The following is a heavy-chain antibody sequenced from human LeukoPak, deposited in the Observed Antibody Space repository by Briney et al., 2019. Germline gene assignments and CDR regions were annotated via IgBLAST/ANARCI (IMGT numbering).Heavy chain of an antibody. CDR2: VNYSGGT. D-gene: IGHD3-10*01. Sequence: SETLSLTCAVYGGSFSGYYWSWIRQSPGKGLEWIGDVNYSGGTKYNPSLKSRVTILGDTSKNQFSLKLNSVTAADTAVYYCARGVMYYYGSRNWHWFDPWGQGTLVTVSS. CDR3: ARGVMYYYGSRNWHWFDP. V-gene: IGHV4-34*01. J-gene: IGHJ5*02. CDR1: GGSFSGYY.